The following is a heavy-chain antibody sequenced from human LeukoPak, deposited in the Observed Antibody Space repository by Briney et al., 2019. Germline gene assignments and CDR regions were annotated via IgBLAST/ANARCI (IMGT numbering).Heavy chain of an antibody. Sequence: ASVKVSCKASGYTFTSYYMHWVRQAPGPGLEWMGIINLSGGSTSYAQKFQGRVTMTRDTSTSTVYMELSSLRSEDTAVYYCARPHPDCSGGSCYYGFDYWGQGTLVTVSS. D-gene: IGHD2-15*01. CDR3: ARPHPDCSGGSCYYGFDY. CDR2: INLSGGST. J-gene: IGHJ4*02. CDR1: GYTFTSYY. V-gene: IGHV1-46*01.